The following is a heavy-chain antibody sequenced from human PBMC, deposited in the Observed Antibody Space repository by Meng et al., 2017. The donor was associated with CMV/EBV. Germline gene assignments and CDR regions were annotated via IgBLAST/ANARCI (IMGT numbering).Heavy chain of an antibody. D-gene: IGHD5-24*01. Sequence: LRLSCAISGDSVSSNSAAWNWIRQSPSRGLEWLGRTYYRSKWYNDYAVSVKSPITINPATSKNQFSLQLTSVTPEDTAVYYCARGRDRPYYYYGMDVWGHGTTVTVSS. CDR1: GDSVSSNSAA. J-gene: IGHJ6*02. CDR2: TYYRSKWYN. V-gene: IGHV6-1*01. CDR3: ARGRDRPYYYYGMDV.